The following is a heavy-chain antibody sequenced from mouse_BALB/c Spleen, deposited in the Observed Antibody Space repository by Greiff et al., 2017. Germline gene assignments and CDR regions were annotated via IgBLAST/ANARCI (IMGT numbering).Heavy chain of an antibody. V-gene: IGHV2-9*02. J-gene: IGHJ3*01. Sequence: VMLVESGPGLVAPSQSLSITCTVSGFSLTSYGVHWVRQPPGKGLEWLGVIWAGGSTNYNSALMSRLSISKDNSKSQVFLKMNSLQTDDTAMYYCAREGVYYGNLAYWGQGTLVTVSA. CDR3: AREGVYYGNLAY. CDR1: GFSLTSYG. CDR2: IWAGGST. D-gene: IGHD2-1*01.